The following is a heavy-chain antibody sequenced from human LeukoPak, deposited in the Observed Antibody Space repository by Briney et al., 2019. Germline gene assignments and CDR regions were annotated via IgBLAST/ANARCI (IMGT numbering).Heavy chain of an antibody. J-gene: IGHJ3*02. CDR3: ASPDSHDYGGAFDI. CDR1: GYRFTGYY. D-gene: IGHD4-17*01. Sequence: ASVKVSCKASGYRFTGYYLHWVRQAPGQGLEWMGIINPSGGSTSYAQKFQGRVTMTRDTSTSTVYMELSSLRSEDTAVYYCASPDSHDYGGAFDIWGQGTMVTVSS. CDR2: INPSGGST. V-gene: IGHV1-46*01.